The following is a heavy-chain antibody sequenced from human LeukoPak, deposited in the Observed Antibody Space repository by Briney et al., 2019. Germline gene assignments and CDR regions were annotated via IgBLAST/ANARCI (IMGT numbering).Heavy chain of an antibody. V-gene: IGHV3-15*01. D-gene: IGHD6-19*01. Sequence: MSGRSLRLSCAASGFTFSNAWMSWVRQAPGKGLEWVGRIKSKTDGGTTDYAAPVKGRFTISRDDSKDTLYLQMNSLKTEDTAFYYCTTGGSPYSSGWYVYGYWGQGALVTVSS. CDR2: IKSKTDGGTT. J-gene: IGHJ4*02. CDR1: GFTFSNAW. CDR3: TTGGSPYSSGWYVYGY.